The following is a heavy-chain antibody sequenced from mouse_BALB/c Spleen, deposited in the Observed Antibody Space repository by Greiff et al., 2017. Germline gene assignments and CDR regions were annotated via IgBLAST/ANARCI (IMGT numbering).Heavy chain of an antibody. V-gene: IGHV2-6-7*01. CDR1: GFSLTGYG. CDR3: ARDGGVYYYAMDY. CDR2: IWGDGST. J-gene: IGHJ4*01. Sequence: VMLVESGPGLVAPSQSLSITCTVSGFSLTGYGVNWVRQPPGKGLEWLGMIWGDGSTDYNSALKSRLSISKDNSKSQVFLKMNSLQTDDTARYYCARDGGVYYYAMDYWGQGTSVTVSS.